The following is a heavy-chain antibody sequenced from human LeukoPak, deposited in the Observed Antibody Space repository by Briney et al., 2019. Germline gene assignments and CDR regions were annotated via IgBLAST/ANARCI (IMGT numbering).Heavy chain of an antibody. D-gene: IGHD4-23*01. CDR2: IGTGSSII. CDR3: ARHDYAGNSGDY. CDR1: GFTFSSYS. J-gene: IGHJ4*02. Sequence: GGSLRLSCAASGFTFSSYSMNWVRQTPGKGLEWVSYIGTGSSIIYYADSVKGRFTISRDNAKNSLYLQMNSLRDEDTAVYYCARHDYAGNSGDYWGQGTLVTVSS. V-gene: IGHV3-48*02.